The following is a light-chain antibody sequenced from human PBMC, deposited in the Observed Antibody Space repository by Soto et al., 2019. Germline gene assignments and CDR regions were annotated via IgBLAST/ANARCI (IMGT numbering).Light chain of an antibody. Sequence: DIQMTQSPSSLSAFVGDRVTITCRASQSISSYLNWYQQKPGKAPKLLIYAASSLQSGVPSRFSGSGSGTDFTLTISSLQPEDFATYYCQQSYSTPPVYTFGQGTKLEIK. CDR2: AAS. V-gene: IGKV1-39*01. CDR3: QQSYSTPPVYT. J-gene: IGKJ2*01. CDR1: QSISSY.